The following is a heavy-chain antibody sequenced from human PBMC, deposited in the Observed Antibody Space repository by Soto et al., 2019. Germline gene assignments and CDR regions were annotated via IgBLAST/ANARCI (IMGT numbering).Heavy chain of an antibody. CDR3: ARVLGYCSSTSCPYGMDV. J-gene: IGHJ6*02. CDR1: GFTFSDYY. D-gene: IGHD2-2*01. V-gene: IGHV3-11*06. CDR2: ISSSSSYT. Sequence: GGSLRLSCAASGFTFSDYYMSWIRQAPGKGLEWVSYISSSSSYTNYADSVKGRFTISRDNAKNSLYLQMNSLRAGDTAVYYCARVLGYCSSTSCPYGMDVWGQGTTVTVSS.